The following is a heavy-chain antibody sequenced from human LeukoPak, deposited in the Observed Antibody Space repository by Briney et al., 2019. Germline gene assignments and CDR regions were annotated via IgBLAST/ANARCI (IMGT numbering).Heavy chain of an antibody. CDR3: VKDSGPKQLVFFDS. Sequence: GGSLRLSCAASGFTFSSYALSWVRQAPGKGLEWVSGISENGGTTFYADSVKGRFTITRDNSKNTLYVQMNSLRGEDTAVYYCVKDSGPKQLVFFDSWGQETLVTVSS. V-gene: IGHV3-23*01. CDR1: GFTFSSYA. J-gene: IGHJ4*02. CDR2: ISENGGTT. D-gene: IGHD6-13*01.